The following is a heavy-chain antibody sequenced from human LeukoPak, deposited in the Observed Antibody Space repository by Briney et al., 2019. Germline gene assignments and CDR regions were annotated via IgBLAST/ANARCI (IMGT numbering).Heavy chain of an antibody. D-gene: IGHD1-26*01. CDR2: VYYRGST. CDR3: ARRGRGSYTSIDY. CDR1: GASISSSSYY. Sequence: SETLSLTCTVSGASISSSSYYWGWIRQPPGKGLEWIGSVYYRGSTYYNPSLKNRVTISVDTSKNQFSLKLSSVTAADTAVYYCARRGRGSYTSIDYWGQGTLVTVSS. V-gene: IGHV4-39*01. J-gene: IGHJ4*02.